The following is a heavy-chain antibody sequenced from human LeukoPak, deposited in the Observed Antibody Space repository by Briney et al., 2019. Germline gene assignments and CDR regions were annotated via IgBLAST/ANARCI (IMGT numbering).Heavy chain of an antibody. D-gene: IGHD2-2*01. CDR3: AGGYYAGY. CDR2: INEDGSRK. Sequence: GGSLRLSCVGSGFTFSIYWKNWVRQAPGKGLEWVGNINEDGSRKNYADSVKGRFTISRDNSKNSLYLQMDSLRAEDTALYYCAGGYYAGYWGQGTQVTVSS. CDR1: GFTFSIYW. J-gene: IGHJ4*02. V-gene: IGHV3-7*04.